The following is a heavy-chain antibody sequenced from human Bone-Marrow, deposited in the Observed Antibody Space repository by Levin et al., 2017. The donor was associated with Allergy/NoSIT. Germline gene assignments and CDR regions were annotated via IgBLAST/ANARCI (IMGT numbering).Heavy chain of an antibody. CDR1: GDSVSSSNYH. Sequence: SQTLSLTCTVSGDSVSSSNYHWGWIRQPPGKGLEWIGSIHHSGSTYYNPSLKSRVTISVDTSRNQFSLSLSSATAADTAVYYGARDFIGVPGNFDYWGQGTLVTVSS. CDR3: ARDFIGVPGNFDY. CDR2: IHHSGST. J-gene: IGHJ4*02. V-gene: IGHV4-39*02. D-gene: IGHD6-19*01.